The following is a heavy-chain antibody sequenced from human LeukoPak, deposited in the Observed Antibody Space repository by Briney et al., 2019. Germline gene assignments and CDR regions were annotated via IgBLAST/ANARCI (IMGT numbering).Heavy chain of an antibody. Sequence: GGSLRLSCAASGFTFSSYWMNWARQAPGKGLEWVASINHNGNVNYYVDSVKGRFTISRDNAKNSLYLQMSSLRVEDTAVYFCAREEVRGYLDYWGQGILVTVSS. CDR1: GFTFSSYW. V-gene: IGHV3-7*01. CDR3: AREEVRGYLDY. D-gene: IGHD3-10*01. J-gene: IGHJ4*02. CDR2: INHNGNVN.